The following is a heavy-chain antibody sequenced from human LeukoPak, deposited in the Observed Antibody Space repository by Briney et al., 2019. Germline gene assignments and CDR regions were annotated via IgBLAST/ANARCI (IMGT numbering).Heavy chain of an antibody. Sequence: GESLQISCQGSGFTFITSWIAWARQMPGKALESMSITYPGDSDTRYSPSFQGQVTISVDKSISTAFRQWSTLKASDTAMYYCTRLYSSSSWGAFDYWGQGTLVTVSS. CDR1: GFTFITSW. CDR2: TYPGDSDT. J-gene: IGHJ4*02. D-gene: IGHD6-6*01. CDR3: TRLYSSSSWGAFDY. V-gene: IGHV5-51*01.